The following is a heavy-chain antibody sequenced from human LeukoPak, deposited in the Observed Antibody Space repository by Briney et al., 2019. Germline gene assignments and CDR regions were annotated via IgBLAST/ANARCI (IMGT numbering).Heavy chain of an antibody. J-gene: IGHJ4*02. CDR1: GYTFTSYY. CDR2: INPSGGST. Sequence: ASVKVSCKASGYTFTSYYMHWVRQAPGQGREWMGIINPSGGSTSYAQKFQGRVTLTRDMSTSTVYMELSSLRSDDTAVYYCARDQPGIAVAGFLRRFDYWGQGTLVTVSS. CDR3: ARDQPGIAVAGFLRRFDY. D-gene: IGHD6-19*01. V-gene: IGHV1-46*01.